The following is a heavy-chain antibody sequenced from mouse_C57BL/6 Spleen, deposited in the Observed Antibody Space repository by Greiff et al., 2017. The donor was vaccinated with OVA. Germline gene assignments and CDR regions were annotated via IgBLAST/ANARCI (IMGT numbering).Heavy chain of an antibody. CDR2: ISYDGSN. J-gene: IGHJ4*01. CDR1: GYSITSGYY. V-gene: IGHV3-6*01. Sequence: DVKLQESGPGLVKPSQSLSLTCSVTGYSITSGYYWNWIRQFPGNKLEWMGYISYDGSNNYNPSLKNRISITRDTSKNQFFLKLNSVTTEDTATYYCARGGRGYYAMDYWGQGTSVTVSS. CDR3: ARGGRGYYAMDY.